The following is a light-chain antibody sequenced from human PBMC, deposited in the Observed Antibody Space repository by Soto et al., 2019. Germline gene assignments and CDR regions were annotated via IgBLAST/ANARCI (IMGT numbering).Light chain of an antibody. Sequence: QSVLTQPPSASGTPGQRVTISCSGTSSNIGSNTVNWYQQLQGTAPKLLIYSNNHRPSGGPDRFSGSKSGTSASLAISGLQSEDEADYYCAAWDDSLNGYVFGTGTKLTVL. CDR2: SNN. V-gene: IGLV1-44*01. J-gene: IGLJ1*01. CDR1: SSNIGSNT. CDR3: AAWDDSLNGYV.